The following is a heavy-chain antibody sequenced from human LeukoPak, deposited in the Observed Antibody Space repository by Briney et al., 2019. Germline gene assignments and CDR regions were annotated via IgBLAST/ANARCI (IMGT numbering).Heavy chain of an antibody. CDR3: AKTPDVVIGVVGTTFDS. J-gene: IGHJ4*02. D-gene: IGHD6-19*01. CDR2: VSHTSSGK. CDR1: GFSFNRYA. Sequence: GGSLRLSCEASGFSFNRYAMSWVRQAQGRGLEWVATVSHTSSGKHYADSVRGRFTVSRNNSQSTLYLQMNSLRDEESAVYFCAKTPDVVIGVVGTTFDSWGRGTLVTVSA. V-gene: IGHV3-23*01.